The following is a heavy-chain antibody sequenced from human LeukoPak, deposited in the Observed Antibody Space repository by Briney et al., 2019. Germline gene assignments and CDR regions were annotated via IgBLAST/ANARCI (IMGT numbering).Heavy chain of an antibody. V-gene: IGHV3-21*01. CDR1: GFTFSSYS. Sequence: GGSLRLSCAASGFTFSSYSMNWVRQAPGKGLEWVSSISSSSSYIYYADSVKGRFTISRDNAENSLYLQMNSLRAEDTAVYYCAGAYYVGYSYGRNHYWYFDLWGRGTLVTVSS. D-gene: IGHD5-18*01. CDR2: ISSSSSYI. CDR3: AGAYYVGYSYGRNHYWYFDL. J-gene: IGHJ2*01.